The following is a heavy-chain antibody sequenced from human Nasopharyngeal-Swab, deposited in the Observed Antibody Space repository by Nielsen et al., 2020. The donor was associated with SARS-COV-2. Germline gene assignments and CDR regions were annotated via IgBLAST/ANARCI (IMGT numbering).Heavy chain of an antibody. Sequence: GESLKISCAASGFTFSRYWMHWVRQAPGKGLVWVSRINSDGSSTRYADSVKGRLTISRDNAKNTLYLQMNSLRAEDTAVYYCARDPLATGSFNLDYWGQGTLVTVSS. V-gene: IGHV3-74*01. CDR3: ARDPLATGSFNLDY. CDR1: GFTFSRYW. J-gene: IGHJ4*02. CDR2: INSDGSST. D-gene: IGHD2-15*01.